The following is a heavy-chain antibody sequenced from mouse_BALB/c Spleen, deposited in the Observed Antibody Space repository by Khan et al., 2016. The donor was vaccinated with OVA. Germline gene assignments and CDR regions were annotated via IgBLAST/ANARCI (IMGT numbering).Heavy chain of an antibody. CDR1: RYTFTDYN. Sequence: VQLQQSGPELVKPGASVKISCKASRYTFTDYNMDWVKQSHGKSLEWIGYIYPNSGGTGYNQKFKTKASLTVDISSSTAYMELRSLTSEDSAVYYCARSCYGSFAFWGQGTLVTVSA. CDR2: IYPNSGGT. V-gene: IGHV1S29*02. J-gene: IGHJ3*01. CDR3: ARSCYGSFAF. D-gene: IGHD1-2*01.